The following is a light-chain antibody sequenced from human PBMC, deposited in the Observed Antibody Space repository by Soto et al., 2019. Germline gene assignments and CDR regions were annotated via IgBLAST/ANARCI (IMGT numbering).Light chain of an antibody. V-gene: IGKV3-15*01. Sequence: EIVMTQSPATLSVSPGERATLSCRASQSVSSNLAWYQQKPGQAPRLLIYDASTMASGIPGRFSGSGSGTDFTLTISSLQSEDFAVYYCQQYNYWPTWTFGQGTKVDIK. CDR3: QQYNYWPTWT. J-gene: IGKJ1*01. CDR1: QSVSSN. CDR2: DAS.